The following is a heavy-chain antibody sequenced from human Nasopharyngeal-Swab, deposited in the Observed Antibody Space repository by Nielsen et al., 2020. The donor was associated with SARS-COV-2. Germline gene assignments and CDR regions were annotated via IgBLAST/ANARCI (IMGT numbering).Heavy chain of an antibody. CDR2: IWYDGSNK. V-gene: IGHV3-33*01. CDR3: ARGPYDFWSGYPHYFDY. J-gene: IGHJ4*02. CDR1: GFTFSSYG. D-gene: IGHD3-3*01. Sequence: GGSLRLPCAASGFTFSSYGMHWVRQAPGKGLEWVAIIWYDGSNKYYADSVKGRFTISRDNSKNTLYLQMNSLRAEDTAVYYCARGPYDFWSGYPHYFDYWGQGTLVTVSS.